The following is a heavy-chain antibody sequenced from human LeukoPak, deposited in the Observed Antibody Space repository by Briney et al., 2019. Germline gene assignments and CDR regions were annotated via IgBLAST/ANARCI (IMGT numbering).Heavy chain of an antibody. V-gene: IGHV1-2*02. CDR1: GYTFTGYY. J-gene: IGHJ6*03. D-gene: IGHD1-14*01. CDR2: INPNNGDT. CDR3: ARGVAGVYFYYYMDV. Sequence: GASVKVSCKASGYTFTGYYMHWVRQAPGQGLEWMGSINPNNGDTHYAQKFQGRVTMTRDTSISTAYMELSRLRSDDTAVYYCARGVAGVYFYYYMDVWGKGTTVTVSS.